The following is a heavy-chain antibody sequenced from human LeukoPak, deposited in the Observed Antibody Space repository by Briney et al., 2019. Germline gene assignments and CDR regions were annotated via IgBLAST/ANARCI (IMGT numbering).Heavy chain of an antibody. CDR2: ISGSGTST. J-gene: IGHJ4*02. V-gene: IGHV3-23*01. Sequence: GGSLRLSCAASGFTFSTYAMSWVRRAPGKGLEWVSSISGSGTSTYYADSLKGRFTISRDNSKNTLYLQMNSLRAEDTAVYYCARDESGTKLFDYWGQGTLVTVSS. D-gene: IGHD1/OR15-1a*01. CDR3: ARDESGTKLFDY. CDR1: GFTFSTYA.